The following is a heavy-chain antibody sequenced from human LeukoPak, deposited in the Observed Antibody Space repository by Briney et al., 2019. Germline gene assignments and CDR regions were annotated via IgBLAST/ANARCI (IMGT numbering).Heavy chain of an antibody. CDR1: GYTSTGDY. J-gene: IGHJ4*02. V-gene: IGHV1-2*02. Sequence: ASVKVSCKASGYTSTGDYMHWVRQVPGQGLEWMGWINPNSGGTRYAQKFKGRVAMTRDTSINTVYMELRRLRSDDTAVYYCARDRGDSTFDYWGQGPLITVSS. D-gene: IGHD3-10*01. CDR2: INPNSGGT. CDR3: ARDRGDSTFDY.